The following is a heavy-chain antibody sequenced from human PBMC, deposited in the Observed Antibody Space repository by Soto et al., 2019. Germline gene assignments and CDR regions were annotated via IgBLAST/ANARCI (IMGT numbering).Heavy chain of an antibody. CDR1: GFTFSNHA. CDR2: ISSSSNYI. Sequence: GGSLRLSYAASGFTFSNHALNWVRQAPGKGLEWVSSISSSSNYIYYADSAKGRFTISRDNSRNTLFLQMNSLRAEDTAVYYCARDYYKYYDSSGYYRSPAYWGQGTLVTVSS. CDR3: ARDYYKYYDSSGYYRSPAY. J-gene: IGHJ4*02. V-gene: IGHV3-21*01. D-gene: IGHD3-22*01.